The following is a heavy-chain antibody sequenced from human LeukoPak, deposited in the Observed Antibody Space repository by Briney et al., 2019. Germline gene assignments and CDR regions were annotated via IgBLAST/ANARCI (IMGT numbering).Heavy chain of an antibody. CDR2: ISSSGGST. J-gene: IGHJ6*03. D-gene: IGHD2-2*01. CDR3: ARARTHCSSTSCRVDYYYYYMDV. Sequence: GGSLRLSCAASGFTFSSYAMHWVRQASGKGLEYVSAISSSGGSTYYANSVKGRFTISRDNSKNTLYLQMGSLRAEDMAVYYCARARTHCSSTSCRVDYYYYYMDVWGKGTTVTVSS. CDR1: GFTFSSYA. V-gene: IGHV3-64*01.